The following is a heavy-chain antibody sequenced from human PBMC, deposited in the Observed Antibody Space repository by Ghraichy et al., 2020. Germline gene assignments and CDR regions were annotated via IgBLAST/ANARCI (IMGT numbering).Heavy chain of an antibody. D-gene: IGHD3-3*01. CDR3: AKDPVTYYDFWSGYSYFDY. V-gene: IGHV3-23*01. Sequence: LSLTCAASGFTFSSYAMSWVRQAPGKGLEWVSAISGSGGSTYYADSVKGRFTISRDNSKNTLYLQMNSLRAEDTAVYYCAKDPVTYYDFWSGYSYFDYWGQGTLVTVSS. J-gene: IGHJ4*02. CDR2: ISGSGGST. CDR1: GFTFSSYA.